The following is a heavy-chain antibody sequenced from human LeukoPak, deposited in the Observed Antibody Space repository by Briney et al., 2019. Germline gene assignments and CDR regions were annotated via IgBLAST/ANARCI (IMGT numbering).Heavy chain of an antibody. J-gene: IGHJ5*02. CDR1: GFTFSDYY. CDR3: RWFGGNWFDP. CDR2: ISSSGSTI. D-gene: IGHD3-10*01. Sequence: GGSLRRSGAASGFTFSDYYMSWIRQAPGKGLEWVSYISSSGSTIYCADSVKGRFTISRDNAKSSLYLQMNSLRAEDTAVYYCRWFGGNWFDPWGQGTLVTVSS. V-gene: IGHV3-11*01.